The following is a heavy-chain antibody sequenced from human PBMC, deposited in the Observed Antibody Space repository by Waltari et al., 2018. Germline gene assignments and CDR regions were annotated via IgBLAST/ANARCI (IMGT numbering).Heavy chain of an antibody. CDR1: GFTFSSYA. J-gene: IGHJ4*02. V-gene: IGHV3-23*03. CDR2: IYSGGST. D-gene: IGHD3-22*01. CDR3: AKEAEEVK. Sequence: EVQLLESGGGLVQPGGSLRLSCAASGFTFSSYAMSWVSQAPGKGLEWVSVIYSGGSTYYADSVKGRFTISRDNSKNTLYLQMNSLRAEDTAVYYCAKEAEEVKWSQGTLVTVSS.